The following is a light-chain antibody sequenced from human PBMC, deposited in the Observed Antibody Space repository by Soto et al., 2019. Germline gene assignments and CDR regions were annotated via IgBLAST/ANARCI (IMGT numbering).Light chain of an antibody. Sequence: QSALTQPPSASGSPGQSVTISCTGTSSDVGGYNYVSWYQQHPGKVPKLLIYEVSNRPSGVPDRFSGSKSGNTASLTVSGLRAEDEADYYCNSYAGGDWVFGVGTKLTVL. J-gene: IGLJ3*02. CDR1: SSDVGGYNY. CDR3: NSYAGGDWV. CDR2: EVS. V-gene: IGLV2-8*01.